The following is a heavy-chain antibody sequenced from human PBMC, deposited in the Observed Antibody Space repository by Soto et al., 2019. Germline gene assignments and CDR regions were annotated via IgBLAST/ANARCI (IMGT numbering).Heavy chain of an antibody. J-gene: IGHJ4*02. CDR2: IKYSGTT. Sequence: PSETLSLTCTVSGGSISSSRCHWGWIRQPPGKGLEWIASIKYSGTTFYNPSLKSRVTLSVDTSKNQFALKLSSVTAADTAVYYCASSYGDYVSYWGQGTRVTVSS. CDR1: GGSISSSRCH. V-gene: IGHV4-39*01. D-gene: IGHD4-17*01. CDR3: ASSYGDYVSY.